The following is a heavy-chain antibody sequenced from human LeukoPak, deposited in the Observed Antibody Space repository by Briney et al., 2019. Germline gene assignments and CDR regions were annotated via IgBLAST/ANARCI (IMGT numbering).Heavy chain of an antibody. J-gene: IGHJ4*02. CDR3: ARGLRFLEWFFGY. Sequence: GGSLRLSCAASGFTFSSYSMNWVRQAPGKGREWVSSISSSSGYIYYADSVKGRFTISRDNAKNSLYLQMNSLRAEDTAVYYCARGLRFLEWFFGYWGQGTLVTVSS. D-gene: IGHD3-3*01. CDR1: GFTFSSYS. V-gene: IGHV3-21*01. CDR2: ISSSSGYI.